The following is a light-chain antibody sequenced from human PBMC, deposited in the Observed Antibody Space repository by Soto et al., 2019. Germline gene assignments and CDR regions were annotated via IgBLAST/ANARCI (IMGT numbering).Light chain of an antibody. CDR2: GNS. J-gene: IGLJ1*01. V-gene: IGLV1-40*01. Sequence: QSVLTQPPSVSGAPGQRVTISCTGSSSNIGAGYDVHWYQQLPGTAPKLLIYGNSNRPSGVPDRFSGSKSGTSASLAITGLQAEDEADSSCQSYYSSLSGYVFGTGTKLTVL. CDR3: QSYYSSLSGYV. CDR1: SSNIGAGYD.